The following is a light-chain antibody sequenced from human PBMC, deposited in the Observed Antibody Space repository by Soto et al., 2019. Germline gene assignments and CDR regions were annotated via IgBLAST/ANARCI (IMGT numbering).Light chain of an antibody. CDR1: QSVSSN. CDR2: SAS. J-gene: IGKJ1*01. Sequence: EIVMTQSPATLSVSPGERATLSCRASQSVSSNLAWYQQKPGQAPRLLIYSASSRATGVPTRFSGSGSGADYTLTISRLEPEDFAVYYCQQRGNRPPWTFGQGTKVDI. V-gene: IGKV3D-15*01. CDR3: QQRGNRPPWT.